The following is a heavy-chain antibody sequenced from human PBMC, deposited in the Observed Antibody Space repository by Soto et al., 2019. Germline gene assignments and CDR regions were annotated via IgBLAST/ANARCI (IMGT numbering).Heavy chain of an antibody. CDR1: GFTFSSYG. CDR2: ISYDGSNK. V-gene: IGHV3-30*18. J-gene: IGHJ4*02. Sequence: GGSLRLSCAASGFTFSSYGMHWVRQAPGKGLEWVAVISYDGSNKYYADSVKGRFTISRDNSKNTLYLQMNSLRAEDTAVYYCAKAMITFGAVIALIDSWGQRTLVTVSS. D-gene: IGHD3-16*02. CDR3: AKAMITFGAVIALIDS.